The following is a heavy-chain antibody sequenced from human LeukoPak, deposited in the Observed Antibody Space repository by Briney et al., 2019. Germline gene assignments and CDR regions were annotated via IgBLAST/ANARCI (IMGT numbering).Heavy chain of an antibody. V-gene: IGHV3-48*03. CDR3: AGDPPYGSGTN. D-gene: IGHD3-10*01. CDR1: GFTFSSYE. J-gene: IGHJ6*02. CDR2: ISSSGSTI. Sequence: GGSLRLSCAASGFTFSSYEMNWVRQAPGKGLEWVSYISSSGSTIYYADSVKGRFTISRDNAKNSLYLQMNSLRAEDTAVYYCAGDPPYGSGTNWGQGTTVTVSS.